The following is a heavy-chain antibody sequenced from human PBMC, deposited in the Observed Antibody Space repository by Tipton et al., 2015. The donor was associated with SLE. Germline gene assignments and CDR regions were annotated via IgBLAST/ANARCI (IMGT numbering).Heavy chain of an antibody. Sequence: QVQLVQSGAEVKKPGASVKVSCKASGYTFTGYYMHWVRQAPGQGLEWMGWISAYNGNTNYAQKLQGRVTMTTDTSTSTAYMEMRSLRSDDTAVYYCARSYGDYDAFDIWGQGTMVTVSS. CDR2: ISAYNGNT. CDR1: GYTFTGYY. V-gene: IGHV1-18*04. D-gene: IGHD4-17*01. J-gene: IGHJ3*02. CDR3: ARSYGDYDAFDI.